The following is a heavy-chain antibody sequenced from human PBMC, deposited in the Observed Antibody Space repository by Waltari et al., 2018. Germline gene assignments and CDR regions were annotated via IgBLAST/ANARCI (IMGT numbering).Heavy chain of an antibody. Sequence: EVQLVESGGGLVQPGRSLRLSCAASGFTFDDYAMHWVRQAPGKGLEWVSGISWNSGSIGYADSVKGRFTISRDNAKNSLYLQMNSLRAEDMALYYCAKRGYYDFWSGPFDYWGQGTLVTVSS. CDR1: GFTFDDYA. CDR2: ISWNSGSI. D-gene: IGHD3-3*01. CDR3: AKRGYYDFWSGPFDY. J-gene: IGHJ4*02. V-gene: IGHV3-9*03.